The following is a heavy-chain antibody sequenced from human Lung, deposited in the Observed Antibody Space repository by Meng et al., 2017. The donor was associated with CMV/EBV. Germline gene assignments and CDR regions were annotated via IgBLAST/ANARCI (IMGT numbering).Heavy chain of an antibody. V-gene: IGHV3-7*01. CDR2: IKKDGSEE. CDR3: ARVGSSSGSYYY. CDR1: GFTFSNNW. J-gene: IGHJ4*02. Sequence: GESXKISCAASGFTFSNNWMSWVRQAPGKGLEWVASIKKDGSEEYYVDSVKGRFTISRDNAKNSLYLQMNILRAEDTAVHYCARVGSSSGSYYYWGQGTLVTVSS. D-gene: IGHD3-10*01.